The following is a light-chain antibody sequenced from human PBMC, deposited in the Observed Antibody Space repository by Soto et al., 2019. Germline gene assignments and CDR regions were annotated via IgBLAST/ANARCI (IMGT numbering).Light chain of an antibody. CDR2: GAS. J-gene: IGKJ2*03. CDR1: QSVGYT. Sequence: ETVVTQSPVTMSLSPGEGATLSCRTRQSVGYTLAWYQQKPGQAPRPLIYGASTRITGIPARFSGSGAGTEFTLTITSLQSDDFAVYYCQQYGNWPEYSFGQGTKLQIK. V-gene: IGKV3-15*01. CDR3: QQYGNWPEYS.